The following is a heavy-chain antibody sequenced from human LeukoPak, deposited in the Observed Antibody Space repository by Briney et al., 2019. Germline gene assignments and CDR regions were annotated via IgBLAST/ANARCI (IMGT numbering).Heavy chain of an antibody. Sequence: NPGGSLRLSCAASGFTFSSYSMNWVRQAPGKGLEWVSSISASSGYIYYADTVKGRFTISRDNSKNTLYLQMNSLRAEDTAVYYCHQETSGSYDAFDIWGQGTMVTVSS. D-gene: IGHD3-10*01. J-gene: IGHJ3*02. CDR1: GFTFSSYS. CDR2: ISASSGYI. CDR3: HQETSGSYDAFDI. V-gene: IGHV3-21*01.